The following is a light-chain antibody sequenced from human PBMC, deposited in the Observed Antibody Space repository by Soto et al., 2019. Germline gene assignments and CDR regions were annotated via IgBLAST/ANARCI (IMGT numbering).Light chain of an antibody. J-gene: IGLJ7*01. CDR3: AAWDGGLSGWV. CDR1: SSNIGSNY. V-gene: IGLV1-47*01. CDR2: KNN. Sequence: QSVLTQPPSASETPGQRVTISCSGSSSNIGSNYVNWYQQLPGTAPKLLIYKNNQRPSGVPDRFSGSKSDTSASLAVSGLRSDDEADYYCAAWDGGLSGWVFGGGTQLTVL.